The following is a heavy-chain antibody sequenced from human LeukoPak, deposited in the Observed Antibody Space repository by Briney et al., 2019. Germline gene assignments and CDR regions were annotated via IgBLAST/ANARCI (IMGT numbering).Heavy chain of an antibody. CDR3: AVGSSSTYYYGSGSYSNWFDP. Sequence: SVKVSCKASGGTFSSYAISWVRQAPGQGLEWMGGIIPIFGTANYAQKFQGRVTITADESTSTAYMELSSLRSEDTAVYYCAVGSSSTYYYGSGSYSNWFDPWGQGTLVTVSS. D-gene: IGHD3-10*01. CDR2: IIPIFGTA. CDR1: GGTFSSYA. J-gene: IGHJ5*02. V-gene: IGHV1-69*13.